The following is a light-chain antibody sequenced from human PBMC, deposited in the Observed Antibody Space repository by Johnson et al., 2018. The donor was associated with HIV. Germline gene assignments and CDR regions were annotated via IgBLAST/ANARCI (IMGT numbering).Light chain of an antibody. CDR3: GTWDSSLSAYV. CDR1: SSNIGNNY. J-gene: IGLJ1*01. V-gene: IGLV1-51*02. Sequence: QSVLTQPPSVSAAPGQKVTISCSGSSSNIGNNYVSWYQQLPGTAPKLLIYENNKRPSGICDRFSGSKSCTSATLGITGLQTGDEADYYCGTWDSSLSAYVIGTGTKVTVL. CDR2: ENN.